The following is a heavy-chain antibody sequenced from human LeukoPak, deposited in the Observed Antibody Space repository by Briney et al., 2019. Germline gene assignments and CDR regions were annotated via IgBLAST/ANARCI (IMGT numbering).Heavy chain of an antibody. D-gene: IGHD3-9*01. Sequence: SVKVSCRASGGTFSSYAISWVRQAPGQGLEWMGRIIPILGIANYAQKFQGRVTITADKSTSTAYMELSSLRSEDTAVYYCARGLRYFDWLKGHYFDYWGQGTLVTVSS. V-gene: IGHV1-69*04. J-gene: IGHJ4*02. CDR1: GGTFSSYA. CDR2: IIPILGIA. CDR3: ARGLRYFDWLKGHYFDY.